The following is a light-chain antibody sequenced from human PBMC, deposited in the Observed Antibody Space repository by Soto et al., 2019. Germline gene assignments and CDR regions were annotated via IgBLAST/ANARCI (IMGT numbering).Light chain of an antibody. J-gene: IGKJ5*01. V-gene: IGKV3-20*01. CDR1: QSVGSNY. CDR3: QQYGYSPIT. CDR2: GAS. Sequence: VLTQSPGPLSLSPGERATLSCRASQSVGSNYLACYQQKPGKAPSLLIYGASSRATGIADRFIGSGSRTDFTLTINRVEAAAFAIYYCQQYGYSPITFRQGTRREIK.